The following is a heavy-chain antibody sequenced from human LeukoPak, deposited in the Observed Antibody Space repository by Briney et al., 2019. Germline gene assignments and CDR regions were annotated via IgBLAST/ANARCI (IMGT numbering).Heavy chain of an antibody. V-gene: IGHV3-21*01. CDR3: ARDPSSGWYLKGWFDP. J-gene: IGHJ5*02. CDR1: GFTFSSYS. Sequence: AGGSLRLSCAASGFTFSSYSMNWVRQAPGKGLEWVSSISSSSNYIYYADSVKGRFTISRDNAKNSLYLQMNSLRAEDTAVYYCARDPSSGWYLKGWFDPWGQGTLVTVSS. D-gene: IGHD6-19*01. CDR2: ISSSSNYI.